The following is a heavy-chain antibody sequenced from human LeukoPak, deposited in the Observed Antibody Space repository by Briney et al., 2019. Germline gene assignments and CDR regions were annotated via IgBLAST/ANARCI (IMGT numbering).Heavy chain of an antibody. CDR3: ARPPWDCSSSSCYFDY. CDR2: IYPGDSDT. J-gene: IGHJ4*02. CDR1: GYSFTSYW. V-gene: IGHV5-51*07. D-gene: IGHD2-2*01. Sequence: GESLKISCKGSGYSFTSYWIGWVHQMPGKGLEWMGIIYPGDSDTRYSPSFQGQVTISADKSISTAYLQWSSLKASDTAMYYCARPPWDCSSSSCYFDYWGQGTLVTVSS.